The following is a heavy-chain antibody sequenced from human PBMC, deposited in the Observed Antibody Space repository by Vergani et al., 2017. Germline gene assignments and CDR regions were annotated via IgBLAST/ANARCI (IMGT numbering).Heavy chain of an antibody. CDR3: ARQIIAAAGNNWFDP. CDR2: IYPGDSDT. D-gene: IGHD6-13*01. V-gene: IGHV5-51*01. CDR1: GYSFTSYW. Sequence: EVQLVPSGAEVKKPGESLKISCKGSGYSFTSYWIGWVRQMPGKGLEWMGIIYPGDSDTRYSPSFQGQVTISADKSISTAYMELRSLRSDDTAVFYCARQIIAAAGNNWFDPWGQGTLVTVSS. J-gene: IGHJ5*02.